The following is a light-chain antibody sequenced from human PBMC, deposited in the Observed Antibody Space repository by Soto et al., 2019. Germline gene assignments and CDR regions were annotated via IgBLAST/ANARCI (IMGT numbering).Light chain of an antibody. CDR1: QSVSSSY. CDR3: QHYGSSPQWFT. V-gene: IGKV3-20*01. CDR2: GAS. Sequence: ELVLTQSPGTLSLSPGERATLSCRASQSVSSSYLGWYQQKPGQAPRLLIYGASSRATGIPDRFSGSGSGTDFTLTISRLEPEDFAVYYCQHYGSSPQWFTFGPGTKVDMK. J-gene: IGKJ3*01.